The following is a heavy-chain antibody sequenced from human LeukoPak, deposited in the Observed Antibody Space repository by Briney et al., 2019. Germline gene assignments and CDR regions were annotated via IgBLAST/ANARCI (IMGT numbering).Heavy chain of an antibody. J-gene: IGHJ4*02. CDR1: GYTFTSYG. CDR2: MNPNRGNT. V-gene: IGHV1-8*02. Sequence: GASVKVSCKASGYTFTSYGISWVRQATGQGLEWMGWMNPNRGNTGYAQKVQGRVTMTRNTSIDTAYMELSSLRSKDTAVYYCARGKGCHYYFDYWGQGSLVTVSS. D-gene: IGHD2-15*01. CDR3: ARGKGCHYYFDY.